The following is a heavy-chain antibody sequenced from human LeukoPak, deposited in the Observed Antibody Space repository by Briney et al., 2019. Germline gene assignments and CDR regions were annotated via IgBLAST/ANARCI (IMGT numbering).Heavy chain of an antibody. CDR1: GFTFSTYW. D-gene: IGHD3-22*01. Sequence: GGSLRLSCAASGFTFSTYWMHWVRQAPGKGLEWVAVIWYDGSNKYYADSVKGRFTISRDNSKNTLYLQMNSLRAEDTAVYYCARGYYYDSSGHIDYWGQGTLVTVSS. J-gene: IGHJ4*02. CDR3: ARGYYYDSSGHIDY. CDR2: IWYDGSNK. V-gene: IGHV3-33*08.